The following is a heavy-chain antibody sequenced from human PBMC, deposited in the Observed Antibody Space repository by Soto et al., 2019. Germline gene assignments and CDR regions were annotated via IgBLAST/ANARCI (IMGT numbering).Heavy chain of an antibody. CDR3: ARGQHRDY. CDR1: GYTFTSYG. Sequence: ASVKVSCKASGYTFTSYGISWVRQAPGQGLEWMGWMNANNGNTKYEQKLQGRVTMTTNTSTSTAYMEVRSLRSEDTAVYYCARGQHRDYWGQGTLVTVSS. V-gene: IGHV1-18*01. CDR2: MNANNGNT. J-gene: IGHJ4*02. D-gene: IGHD6-13*01.